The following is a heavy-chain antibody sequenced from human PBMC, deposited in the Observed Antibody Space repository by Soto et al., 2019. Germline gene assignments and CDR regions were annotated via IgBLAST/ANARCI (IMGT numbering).Heavy chain of an antibody. CDR2: ILVDGRT. D-gene: IGHD3-9*01. J-gene: IGHJ4*02. CDR3: AKDKNLRYFDWLFQPFDY. V-gene: IGHV3-23*01. CDR1: GFICSSYD. Sequence: PGGSLRLSCAASGFICSSYDMSWVRQAPGKGLEWVSTILVDGRTFYVDSVKGRFTISRDTSQNTVYLQMNSLTAGDTALYYCAKDKNLRYFDWLFQPFDYWGQGTLVTVSS.